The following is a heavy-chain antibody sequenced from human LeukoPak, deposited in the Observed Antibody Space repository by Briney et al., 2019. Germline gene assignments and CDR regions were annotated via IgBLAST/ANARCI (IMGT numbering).Heavy chain of an antibody. D-gene: IGHD3-22*01. CDR3: ARTLMYDSSGYYYVGYYFDY. CDR1: GGSFSGYY. V-gene: IGHV4-34*01. CDR2: INHSGST. Sequence: PSETLSLTCAVYGGSFSGYYWSWIRQPPGKGLEWIGEINHSGSTNYNPSLKSRVTISVDTSKNQFSLKLSSVTAADTAVYYCARTLMYDSSGYYYVGYYFDYWGQGTLVTVSS. J-gene: IGHJ4*02.